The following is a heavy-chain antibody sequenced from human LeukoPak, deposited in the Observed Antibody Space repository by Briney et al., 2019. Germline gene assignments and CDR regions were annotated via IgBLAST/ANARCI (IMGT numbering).Heavy chain of an antibody. V-gene: IGHV4-34*01. J-gene: IGHJ6*03. CDR3: ASIRVAGTYYYYYMDV. D-gene: IGHD6-19*01. Sequence: SETLSLTCAVYGGSFSGYYWSWIRQPPGKGLEWIGEINHSGSTNYNPSPKSRVTISVDTSKNQFSLKRSSVTAADTAVYYCASIRVAGTYYYYYMDVWGKGTTVTVSS. CDR1: GGSFSGYY. CDR2: INHSGST.